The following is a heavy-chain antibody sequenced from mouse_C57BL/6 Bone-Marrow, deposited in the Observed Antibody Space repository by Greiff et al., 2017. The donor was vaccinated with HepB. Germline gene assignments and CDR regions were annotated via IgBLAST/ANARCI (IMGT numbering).Heavy chain of an antibody. V-gene: IGHV1-42*01. CDR1: GYSFTGYY. CDR3: ARGGYGSSYRYFDY. J-gene: IGHJ2*01. CDR2: INPSTGGT. D-gene: IGHD1-1*01. Sequence: EVQLQESGPELVKPGASVKISCKASGYSFTGYYMNWVKQSPEKSLEWIGEINPSTGGTTYNQKFKAKATLTVDKSSSTAYMQLKSLTSEDSAVYYCARGGYGSSYRYFDYWVQGTTLTVSS.